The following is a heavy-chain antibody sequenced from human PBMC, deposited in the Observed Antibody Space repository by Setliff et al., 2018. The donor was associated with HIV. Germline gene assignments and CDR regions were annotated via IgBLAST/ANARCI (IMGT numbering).Heavy chain of an antibody. D-gene: IGHD4-17*01. CDR1: GDSITGSFY. CDR3: AAFFVTPLMTQDF. Sequence: SETLSLTCGVSGDSITGSFYWAWIRQPPGKGLEWIGESNQSGGTNYNPSLKSRVTISVDRSKNQFFLRLTSMTAADTAVYYCAAFFVTPLMTQDFWGQGTLVTVSS. CDR2: SNQSGGT. J-gene: IGHJ4*02. V-gene: IGHV4-34*01.